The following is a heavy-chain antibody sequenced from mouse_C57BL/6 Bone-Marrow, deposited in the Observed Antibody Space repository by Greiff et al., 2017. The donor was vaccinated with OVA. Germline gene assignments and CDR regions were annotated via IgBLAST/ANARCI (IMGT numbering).Heavy chain of an antibody. CDR2: INPNNGGP. D-gene: IGHD2-14*01. Sequence: EVQLQQSGPELVKPGASVRIPCKASGSTFTASTMTWVKQGHGKSLRWIGDINPNNGGPIYTQKFKGKATLTVDKSSSTAYMERRSLTSEDTAVYYCARKVRQGFAYWGQGTLVTVSA. CDR3: ARKVRQGFAY. CDR1: GSTFTAST. V-gene: IGHV1-18*01. J-gene: IGHJ3*01.